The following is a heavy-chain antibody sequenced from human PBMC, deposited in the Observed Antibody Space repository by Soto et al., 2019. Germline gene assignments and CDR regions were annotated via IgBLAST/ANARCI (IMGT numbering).Heavy chain of an antibody. V-gene: IGHV1-46*01. D-gene: IGHD2-15*01. J-gene: IGHJ4*02. CDR2: VNPRNGGP. Sequence: QVQLVQSGADVKKPGASVKVSCTASGYTFTSYFMHWVRQAPGQGLEWMGKVNPRNGGPTYAQRFQGRRTMTRDTSTSTVYMELSSLRSEDTAVYYCAFAALTPYWGQGTLVTVSS. CDR3: AFAALTPY. CDR1: GYTFTSYF.